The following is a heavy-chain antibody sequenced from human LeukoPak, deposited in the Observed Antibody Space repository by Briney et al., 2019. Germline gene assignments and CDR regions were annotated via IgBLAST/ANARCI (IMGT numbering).Heavy chain of an antibody. V-gene: IGHV1-69*05. D-gene: IGHD3-10*01. CDR1: GGTFSSYA. CDR2: IIPIFGAA. CDR3: ARDPITMVRGVPNYGYFDY. J-gene: IGHJ4*02. Sequence: SVKVSCKASGGTFSSYAISWVRQAPGQGLEWMGRIIPIFGAANYAQKFQGRVTITTDESTSTAYMELSSLRSEDTAVYYCARDPITMVRGVPNYGYFDYWGQGTLVTVSS.